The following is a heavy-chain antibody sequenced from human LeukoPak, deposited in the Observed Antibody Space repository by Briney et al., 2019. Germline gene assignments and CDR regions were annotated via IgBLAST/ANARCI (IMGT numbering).Heavy chain of an antibody. Sequence: SQTLSLTCGISGDSVSSNSATWDWIRQSPSRGLESLGRTWYRSNWYNDSALSVRSRITINPDTSKNQFSLQLHSVTPEDTAVHYCARSIEHFDYWGQGTLVTVSS. CDR1: GDSVSSNSAT. CDR3: ARSIEHFDY. J-gene: IGHJ4*02. D-gene: IGHD2-21*01. V-gene: IGHV6-1*01. CDR2: TWYRSNWYN.